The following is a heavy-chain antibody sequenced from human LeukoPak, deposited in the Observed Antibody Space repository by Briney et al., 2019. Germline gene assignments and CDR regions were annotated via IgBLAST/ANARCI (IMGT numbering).Heavy chain of an antibody. Sequence: SETLSLTCTVSGGSIRSSTYYWAWIRQPPGKGLEWIGTIHYTGTTYYNPSLKSRVTISVDTSKNQFSLNLSSVTAADTTFYYCARSGGYYDPPDYWGQGTLVTVSS. J-gene: IGHJ4*02. CDR2: IHYTGTT. CDR3: ARSGGYYDPPDY. CDR1: GGSIRSSTYY. D-gene: IGHD3-22*01. V-gene: IGHV4-39*01.